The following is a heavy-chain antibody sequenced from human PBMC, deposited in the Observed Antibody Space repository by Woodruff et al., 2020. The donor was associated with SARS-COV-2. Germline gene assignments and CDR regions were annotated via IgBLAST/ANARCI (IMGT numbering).Heavy chain of an antibody. CDR3: AISFGEHVGHAFDF. CDR2: INTATGRT. Sequence: GEGLEWLGRINTATGRTDYAQNFQGRITLTRDTSISTVYMELTTLRSDDTALYFCAISFGEHVGHAFDFWGQGTMVTVS. V-gene: IGHV1-2*06. J-gene: IGHJ3*01. D-gene: IGHD4-17*01.